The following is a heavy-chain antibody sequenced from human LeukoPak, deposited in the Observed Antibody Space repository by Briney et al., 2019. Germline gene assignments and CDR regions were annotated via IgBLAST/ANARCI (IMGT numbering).Heavy chain of an antibody. J-gene: IGHJ6*02. CDR1: GGSISPYY. Sequence: PSETLSLTCTVSGGSISPYYWSWIRQSPGKGLEWIGYIYYSGYTNYSPSLKSRLSISVDTSKNQFSLKLRSVTAADTAVYYCGRVWLGDYGMDVWGQGTTVIVSS. V-gene: IGHV4-59*01. CDR3: GRVWLGDYGMDV. D-gene: IGHD3-10*01. CDR2: IYYSGYT.